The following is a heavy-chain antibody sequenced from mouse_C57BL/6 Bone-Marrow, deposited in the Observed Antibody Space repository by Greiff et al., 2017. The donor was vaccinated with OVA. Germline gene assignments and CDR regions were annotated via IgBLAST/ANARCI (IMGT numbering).Heavy chain of an antibody. CDR3: ARCTTVVATDWYFDV. D-gene: IGHD1-1*01. J-gene: IGHJ1*03. CDR1: GYTFTSYW. CDR2: IHPNSGST. Sequence: QVQLQQPGAELVKPGASVKLSCKASGYTFTSYWMHWVKQRPGQGLEWIGMIHPNSGSTNYNEKFKSKATLTADKSSSTAYMELRSLTSEDSAVYYCARCTTVVATDWYFDVWGTGTTVTVSS. V-gene: IGHV1-64*01.